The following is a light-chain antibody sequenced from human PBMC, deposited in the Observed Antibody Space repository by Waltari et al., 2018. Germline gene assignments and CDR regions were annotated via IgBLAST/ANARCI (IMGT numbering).Light chain of an antibody. J-gene: IGKJ4*01. V-gene: IGKV4-1*01. CDR3: QQYYSPPLT. CDR2: WAS. Sequence: IVMTQSPDSLALSLGVRATINCKSSQSVLYSSNNKNYLAWYQQKPGQPPKLLIYWASTRESGVPDGFSGSGSGTDFTLSISSLQAEDVASYYCQQYYSPPLTFGGGTKVEIK. CDR1: QSVLYSSNNKNY.